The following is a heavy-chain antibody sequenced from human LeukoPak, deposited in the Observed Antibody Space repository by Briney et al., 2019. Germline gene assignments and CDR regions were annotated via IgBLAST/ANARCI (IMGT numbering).Heavy chain of an antibody. D-gene: IGHD6-19*01. V-gene: IGHV3-30*18. Sequence: GGSLRLSCAASGFTFSSYGMHWVRQAPGKGLEWVAVISYDGSNKYYADSVKGRFTISRDNSKNTLYLQMNSLRAEDTAVYYCAKDHRIAVAGTPFDYWGQGTLVTVSS. CDR1: GFTFSSYG. J-gene: IGHJ4*02. CDR2: ISYDGSNK. CDR3: AKDHRIAVAGTPFDY.